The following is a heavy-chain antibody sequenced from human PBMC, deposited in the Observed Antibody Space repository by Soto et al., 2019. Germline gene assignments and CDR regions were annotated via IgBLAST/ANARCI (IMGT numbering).Heavy chain of an antibody. J-gene: IGHJ6*02. CDR1: CGSFSSYA. D-gene: IGHD2-8*01. Sequence: ASVKVSCKASCGSFSSYAIIWVRQPPGQGLEWMGGIIPIFGTANYAQKFQGRVTITADESTSTAYMELSSLRSEDTAVYYCASPGRSMLYYYYYGMDVWGQGTTVTVSS. V-gene: IGHV1-69*13. CDR3: ASPGRSMLYYYYYGMDV. CDR2: IIPIFGTA.